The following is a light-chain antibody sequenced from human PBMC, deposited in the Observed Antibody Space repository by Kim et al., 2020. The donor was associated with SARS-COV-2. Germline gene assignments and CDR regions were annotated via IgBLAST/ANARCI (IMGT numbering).Light chain of an antibody. CDR2: HDS. Sequence: SVSPGQTASITCSGDKLGDKYACWYQQKPGQSPVLVIYHDSKRPSGIPERFSGSNSGNTATLTISGTQAMDEADYYCQAWDSSTAVFGGGTQLTV. J-gene: IGLJ2*01. CDR3: QAWDSSTAV. V-gene: IGLV3-1*01. CDR1: KLGDKY.